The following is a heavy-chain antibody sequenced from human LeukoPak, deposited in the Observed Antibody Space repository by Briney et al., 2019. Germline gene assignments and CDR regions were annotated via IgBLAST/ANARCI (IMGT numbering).Heavy chain of an antibody. CDR1: GGFNTHYY. CDR2: IYHSGST. V-gene: IGHV4-59*12. Sequence: SETLSLTCSVSGGFNTHYYWSWIRQPPGKGLEWIGYIYHSGSTNYNPSLKSRVTISVDKSKNQFSLKLSSVTAADTAVYYCASMTTVTPGDYWGQGTLVTVSS. CDR3: ASMTTVTPGDY. D-gene: IGHD4-17*01. J-gene: IGHJ4*02.